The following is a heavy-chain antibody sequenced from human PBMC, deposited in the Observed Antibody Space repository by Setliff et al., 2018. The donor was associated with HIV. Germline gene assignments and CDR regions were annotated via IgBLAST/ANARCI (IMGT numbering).Heavy chain of an antibody. D-gene: IGHD3-16*01. V-gene: IGHV4-61*02. Sequence: PSETLSLTCTVSGGSISSGSYDWSWIRQPAGKRLEWIGRIYSTGSTNYNPSLKSRVTISVDTSKNQFSLKLSSVSAADPAGYYCARVGAGGAFDIWG. J-gene: IGHJ3*02. CDR3: ARVGAGGAFDI. CDR2: IYSTGST. CDR1: GGSISSGSYD.